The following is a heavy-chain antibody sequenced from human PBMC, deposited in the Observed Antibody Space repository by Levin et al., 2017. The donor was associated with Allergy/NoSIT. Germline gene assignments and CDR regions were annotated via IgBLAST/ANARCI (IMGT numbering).Heavy chain of an antibody. V-gene: IGHV4-59*01. CDR1: GGSISSYY. D-gene: IGHD2-2*01. Sequence: SETLSLTCTVSGGSISSYYWSWIRQPPGKGLEWIGYIYYSGSTNYNPSLKSRVTISVDTSKNQFSLKLSSVTAADTAVYYCARDQYPTSGMDGWGQGTTVTVSS. J-gene: IGHJ6*02. CDR2: IYYSGST. CDR3: ARDQYPTSGMDG.